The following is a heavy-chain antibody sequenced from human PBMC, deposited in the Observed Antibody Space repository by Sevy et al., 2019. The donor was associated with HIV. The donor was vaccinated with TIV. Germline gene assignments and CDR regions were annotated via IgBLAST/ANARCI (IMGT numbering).Heavy chain of an antibody. V-gene: IGHV3-30-3*01. CDR3: ERGPYNSGLRLDF. D-gene: IGHD5-12*01. CDR1: GFSLSDYA. CDR2: ISFDGGNK. Sequence: GGSLRLSCAASGFSLSDYAIHWARQGPVKGLEWLTVISFDGGNKYCADSVKGRFTISRENSKNTVSLQMNSLRPDDTALYYCERGPYNSGLRLDFWGRGILVTVSS. J-gene: IGHJ4*02.